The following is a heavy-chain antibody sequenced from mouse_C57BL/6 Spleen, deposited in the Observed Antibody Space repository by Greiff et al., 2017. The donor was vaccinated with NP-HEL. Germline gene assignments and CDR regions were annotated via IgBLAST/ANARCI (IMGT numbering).Heavy chain of an antibody. CDR3: AREGYPYAMDY. CDR1: GYAFTNYL. Sequence: VQLQQSGAELVRPGTSVKVSCKASGYAFTNYLIEWVKQRPGQGLEWIGVINPGSGGTNYNEKFKGKATLTADKSSSTAYMQLSSLTSEDSAVYFCAREGYPYAMDYWGQGTSVTVSS. CDR2: INPGSGGT. V-gene: IGHV1-54*01. J-gene: IGHJ4*01.